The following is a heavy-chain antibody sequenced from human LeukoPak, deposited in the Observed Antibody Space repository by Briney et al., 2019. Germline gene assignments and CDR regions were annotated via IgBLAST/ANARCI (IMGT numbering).Heavy chain of an antibody. CDR3: ARDNTISGHYEVGY. CDR1: GFSVSTNY. D-gene: IGHD3-3*01. V-gene: IGHV3-53*01. CDR2: ISNHGTT. J-gene: IGHJ4*02. Sequence: GGSLRLSCAASGFSVSTNYMIWVRQAPGMGLECVSVISNHGTTYYADSVKGRFSISRDNSKNTVFLQMNSLGAEDTAVYYCARDNTISGHYEVGYWGQGTLVTVSS.